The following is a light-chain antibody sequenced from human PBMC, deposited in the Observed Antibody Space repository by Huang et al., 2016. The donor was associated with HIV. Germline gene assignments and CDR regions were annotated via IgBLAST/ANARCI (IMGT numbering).Light chain of an antibody. Sequence: IVLTQSPATLPLSPGERATLSCRASQGVSNYLAWYQQKPGQAPRRLLYDAATRATGIPARFSGSGSGTDFTLTISSLEPEDFAVYYCQQRSDWPLTFGGGTTVEIK. CDR3: QQRSDWPLT. CDR2: DAA. J-gene: IGKJ4*01. CDR1: QGVSNY. V-gene: IGKV3-11*01.